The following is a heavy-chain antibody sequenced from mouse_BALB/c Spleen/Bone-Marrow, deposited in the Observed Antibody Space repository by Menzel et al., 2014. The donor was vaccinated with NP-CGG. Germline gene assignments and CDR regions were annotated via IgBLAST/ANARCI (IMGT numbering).Heavy chain of an antibody. V-gene: IGHV14-3*02. Sequence: VQLQQSGAVLVKPGASVKLSCTASGFNIKDTYMHWVKQRPEQGLEWIGRIDPANGNTKYDREFQGKDNITGETSSNTAYLQLSSLTSEDTAVYYCDLILQYYDMDYWGQGTSVTVST. CDR1: GFNIKDTY. CDR3: DLILQYYDMDY. J-gene: IGHJ4*01. D-gene: IGHD1-1*01. CDR2: IDPANGNT.